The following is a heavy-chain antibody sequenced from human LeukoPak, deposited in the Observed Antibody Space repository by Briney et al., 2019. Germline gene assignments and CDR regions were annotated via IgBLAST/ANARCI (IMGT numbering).Heavy chain of an antibody. V-gene: IGHV3-48*03. CDR2: ISSSGSTI. CDR1: GFTSSSYE. J-gene: IGHJ4*02. D-gene: IGHD6-19*01. Sequence: GGSLRLSCAASGFTSSSYEMNWVRQAPGKGLEWVSYISSSGSTIYYADSVKGRFTISRDNAKNSLYLQMNSLRAEDTAVYYCARELAVATTGGDYWGQGTLVTVSS. CDR3: ARELAVATTGGDY.